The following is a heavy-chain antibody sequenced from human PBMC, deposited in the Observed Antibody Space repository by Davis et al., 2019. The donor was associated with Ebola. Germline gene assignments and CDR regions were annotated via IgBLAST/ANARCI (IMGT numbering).Heavy chain of an antibody. Sequence: PGGSLRLSCESSGFTFSSYAMSWVRQAPGKGLEWVSAISGSGGSTYYADSVKGRFTISRDNSRNTLSLQMNSLRAEDTAVYYCAKSPGHIVPTNTGWFDPWGQGTLVTVSS. D-gene: IGHD5-12*01. CDR2: ISGSGGST. V-gene: IGHV3-23*01. CDR3: AKSPGHIVPTNTGWFDP. CDR1: GFTFSSYA. J-gene: IGHJ5*02.